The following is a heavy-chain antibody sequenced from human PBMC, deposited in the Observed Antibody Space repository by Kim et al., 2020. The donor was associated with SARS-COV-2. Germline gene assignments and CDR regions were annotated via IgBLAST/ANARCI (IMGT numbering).Heavy chain of an antibody. Sequence: GGSLRLSCTASGFTFSDYAMNWVRQAPGKGLEWISHINSRSNIIYYADSVKGRFTISRDNARNSLSLQMNSLRDEDTAVYYCARYGSGSRYRDPFDHWGQGTLVTVSS. J-gene: IGHJ4*02. CDR3: ARYGSGSRYRDPFDH. V-gene: IGHV3-48*02. CDR2: INSRSNII. CDR1: GFTFSDYA. D-gene: IGHD3-10*01.